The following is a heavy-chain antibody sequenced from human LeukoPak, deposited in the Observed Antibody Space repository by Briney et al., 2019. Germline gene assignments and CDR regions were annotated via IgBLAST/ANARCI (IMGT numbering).Heavy chain of an antibody. J-gene: IGHJ4*02. V-gene: IGHV3-30*18. CDR2: ISYDGSNQ. Sequence: GGSLRLSCAASGFSFRNYGMHWVRQAPGKRLEWVAIISYDGSNQYYVDSVKGRFTISRDNSKNTLYLQMNSLKPEDTAMYYCAKGDSNTWTDYWGQGTLVIVSS. CDR3: AKGDSNTWTDY. D-gene: IGHD6-13*01. CDR1: GFSFRNYG.